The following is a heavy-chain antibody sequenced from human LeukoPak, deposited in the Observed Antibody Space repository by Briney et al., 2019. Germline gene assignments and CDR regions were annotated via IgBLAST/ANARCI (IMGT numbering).Heavy chain of an antibody. CDR3: ARRLEVYSSSWYYFDY. Sequence: ASVKVSCKASGYTFTGYYMHWVRQAPGQGLEWMGWINPNSGGTNYAQKFQGRVTMTRGTSISTAYMELSRLRSDDTAVYYCARRLEVYSSSWYYFDYWGQGTLVTVSS. CDR1: GYTFTGYY. V-gene: IGHV1-2*02. D-gene: IGHD6-13*01. J-gene: IGHJ4*02. CDR2: INPNSGGT.